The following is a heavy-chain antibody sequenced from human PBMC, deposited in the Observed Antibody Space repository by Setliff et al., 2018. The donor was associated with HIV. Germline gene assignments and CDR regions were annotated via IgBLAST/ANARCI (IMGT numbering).Heavy chain of an antibody. CDR1: GGSMRSNIYY. CDR2: IHLSDT. V-gene: IGHV4-39*07. D-gene: IGHD6-19*01. Sequence: PSETLSLTCSVSGGSMRSNIYYWGWIRLSPTEGLEWIGSIHLSDTYYNPSLKSRVTISVDTSKDQFSLKLTSLTAADTAVYYCARSSMAGFDYWGQGKLVTVSS. J-gene: IGHJ4*02. CDR3: ARSSMAGFDY.